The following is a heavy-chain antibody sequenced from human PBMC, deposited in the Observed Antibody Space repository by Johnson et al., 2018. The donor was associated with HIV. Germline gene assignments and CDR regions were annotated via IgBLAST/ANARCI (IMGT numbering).Heavy chain of an antibody. CDR2: IWYDGSNK. J-gene: IGHJ3*02. CDR1: GFTFSSYG. D-gene: IGHD4-17*01. V-gene: IGHV3-33*06. CDR3: AKQWGVRANGDQENDAFDI. Sequence: QVQLVESGGGVVQPVRSLRLSCAASGFTFSSYGMHWVRQAPGNGLEWVAVIWYDGSNKYYADSVKGRFTISRDNSKNTLYLQMNSLRAEDTDVYYCAKQWGVRANGDQENDAFDIWGQGTMVTVSS.